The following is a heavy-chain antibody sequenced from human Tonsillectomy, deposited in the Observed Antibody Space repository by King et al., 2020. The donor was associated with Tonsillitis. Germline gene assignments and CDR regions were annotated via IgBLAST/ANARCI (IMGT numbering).Heavy chain of an antibody. CDR2: INNDGSST. D-gene: IGHD3-22*01. V-gene: IGHV3-74*01. CDR1: AFTFSTYW. J-gene: IGHJ6*02. CDR3: ARGYYDGSGYVWGGSDYYYGLDV. Sequence: VQLVESGGGLVQPGGSLRLSCAASAFTFSTYWMHWVRQAPGKGLVWVSRINNDGSSTIYADSVKGRFTISRDNAKNTLYLQINSLRAEDTAVYYCARGYYDGSGYVWGGSDYYYGLDVWGQGTTVTVSS.